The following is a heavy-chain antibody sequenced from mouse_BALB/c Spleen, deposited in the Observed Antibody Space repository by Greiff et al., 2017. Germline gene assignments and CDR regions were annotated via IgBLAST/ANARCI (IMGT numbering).Heavy chain of an antibody. V-gene: IGHV1S81*02. CDR3: TREGTGAWFAY. D-gene: IGHD2-14*01. J-gene: IGHJ3*01. CDR2: INPSNGGT. Sequence: QVQLQQSGAELVKPGASVKLSCKASGYTFTSYYMYWVKQRPGQGLEWIGEINPSNGGTNFNEKFKSKATLTVDKSSSTAYMQLSSLTSEDSAVYYCTREGTGAWFAYWGQGTLVTVSA. CDR1: GYTFTSYY.